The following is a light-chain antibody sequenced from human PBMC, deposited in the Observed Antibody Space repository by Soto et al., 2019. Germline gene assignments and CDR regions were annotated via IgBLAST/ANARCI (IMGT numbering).Light chain of an antibody. J-gene: IGKJ4*01. CDR3: QQYDSSPT. CDR1: QSISSNY. CDR2: GAS. Sequence: EIVLTQSPGTLSLSTGERATLSCRASQSISSNYLAWYQQKPGQAPRLLIYGASSRATGIPDRFSGSGSGTDFTLTISRLEPEDFAVYYCQQYDSSPTFGGGTKV. V-gene: IGKV3-20*01.